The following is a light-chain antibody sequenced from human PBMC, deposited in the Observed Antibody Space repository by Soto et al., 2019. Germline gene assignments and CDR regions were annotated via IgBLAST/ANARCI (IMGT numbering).Light chain of an antibody. J-gene: IGKJ3*01. Sequence: DIQMTQSPSSLSASVGDRVTITCRASQSIDKYLNWYQQKPGKAPKLLIYAASNLQSGVPSRFSGSGSRTDFTLTISSLQPEDFATYYCQQSYSTPPFTFGPGTKVDIK. CDR1: QSIDKY. CDR3: QQSYSTPPFT. V-gene: IGKV1-39*01. CDR2: AAS.